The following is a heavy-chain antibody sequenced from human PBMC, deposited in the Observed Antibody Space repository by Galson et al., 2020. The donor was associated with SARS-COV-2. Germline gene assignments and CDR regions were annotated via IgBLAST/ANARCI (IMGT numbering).Heavy chain of an antibody. CDR3: ARGARGRITLFAVVSRYMDV. CDR1: GGSLSGYH. CDR2: INDSGTT. D-gene: IGHD3-3*01. Sequence: SETLSLTCIVDGGSLSGYHWRWIRQTPGKGPEWIGEINDSGTTKYNPSPESRVSISLDTSKNQLSLNLISVTAADTAVYYCARGARGRITLFAVVSRYMDVWGEGTTVTVTS. V-gene: IGHV4-34*01. J-gene: IGHJ6*03.